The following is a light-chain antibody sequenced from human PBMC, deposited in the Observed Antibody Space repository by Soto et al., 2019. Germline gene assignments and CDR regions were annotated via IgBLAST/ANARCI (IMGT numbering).Light chain of an antibody. J-gene: IGLJ2*01. CDR2: DNS. V-gene: IGLV3-21*02. CDR3: HVWDGGSDLVT. CDR1: NIGNKN. Sequence: YELTQPPSVSVAPGQTASITCGRDNIGNKNVHWYQQKPGQAPVLVVYDNSDRPSGIPERFSGSNSGNTATLTITGVEAGDEADYYCHVWDGGSDLVTFGGGTKVTVL.